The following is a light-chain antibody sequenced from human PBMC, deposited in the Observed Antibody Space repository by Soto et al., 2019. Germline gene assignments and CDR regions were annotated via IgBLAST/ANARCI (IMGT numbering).Light chain of an antibody. CDR3: QQYYSYPRNLT. V-gene: IGKV1-8*01. J-gene: IGKJ4*01. Sequence: ALRMTQSPSSLSASTGDRVTITCRASQGISSYLAWYQQKPGKAPKLLIYAASTLQSGVPSRFSGSGSGTDFTLTISCLQSEDFATYYCQQYYSYPRNLTFGGGTKVEIK. CDR1: QGISSY. CDR2: AAS.